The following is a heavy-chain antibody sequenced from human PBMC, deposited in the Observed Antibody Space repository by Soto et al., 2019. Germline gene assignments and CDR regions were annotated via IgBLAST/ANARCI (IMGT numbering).Heavy chain of an antibody. Sequence: GESLKISCAASGFTFSSYGMHWVRQAPGKGLEWVAVIWYDGSNKYYADSVKGRFTISRDNSKNTLYLQMNSLRAEDTAVYYCARDATPITIFGVGSYYGMDVWGQGTTVTVSS. V-gene: IGHV3-33*01. D-gene: IGHD3-3*01. CDR1: GFTFSSYG. J-gene: IGHJ6*02. CDR3: ARDATPITIFGVGSYYGMDV. CDR2: IWYDGSNK.